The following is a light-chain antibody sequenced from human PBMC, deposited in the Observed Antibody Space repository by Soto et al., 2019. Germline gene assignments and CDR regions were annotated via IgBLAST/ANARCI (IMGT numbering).Light chain of an antibody. Sequence: EIVLTQSPCTLSFSPLERSTLSCRASQSVSSSYLAWYQQKPGQAPRLLIYGASSRATGIPDRFSGSGSGTDFTLTISRLEPEDFAVYYCQQYGSSPWTFGQGTKVDIK. CDR2: GAS. J-gene: IGKJ1*01. CDR3: QQYGSSPWT. V-gene: IGKV3-20*01. CDR1: QSVSSSY.